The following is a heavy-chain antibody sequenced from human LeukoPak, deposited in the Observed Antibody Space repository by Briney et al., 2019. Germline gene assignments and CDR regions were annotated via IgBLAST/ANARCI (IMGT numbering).Heavy chain of an antibody. CDR1: GFTFSSYG. D-gene: IGHD5-18*01. CDR2: ISYDGSNK. CDR3: AEGHSYGLFDY. J-gene: IGHJ4*02. Sequence: GGSLRLSCAASGFTFSSYGMHWVRRAPGKGLEWVAVISYDGSNKYYADSVKGRFTISRDNSKNTLYLQMNSLRAEDTAVYYCAEGHSYGLFDYWGQGTLVTVSS. V-gene: IGHV3-30*18.